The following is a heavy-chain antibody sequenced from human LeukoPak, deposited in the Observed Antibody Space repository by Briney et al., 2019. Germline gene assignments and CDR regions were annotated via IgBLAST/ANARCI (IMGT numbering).Heavy chain of an antibody. CDR1: GSSISSYY. V-gene: IGHV4-59*01. J-gene: IGHJ2*01. CDR2: IYYSGST. CDR3: ARGPDGYCGGDCYPGV. D-gene: IGHD2-21*02. Sequence: SETLSLTCTVSGSSISSYYWSWIRQPPGKGLEWIGYIYYSGSTNYNPSLKSRVTISVDTSKNQFSLKLSSVTAADTAVYYCARGPDGYCGGDCYPGVWGRGTLVTVSS.